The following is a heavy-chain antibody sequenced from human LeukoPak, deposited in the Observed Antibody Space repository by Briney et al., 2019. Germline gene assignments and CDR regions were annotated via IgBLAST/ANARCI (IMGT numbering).Heavy chain of an antibody. CDR1: GYTFTGYY. V-gene: IGHV1-2*02. CDR2: INPNSGGT. CDR3: ARDPIMITFGGDAFDV. D-gene: IGHD3-16*01. Sequence: ASVKVSCKASGYTFTGYYMHWVRQAPGQGLEWMGWINPNSGGTNYAQKFQGRVAMTRDTSISTAYMELSRLRSDDTAVYYCARDPIMITFGGDAFDVWGQGTMVTVSS. J-gene: IGHJ3*01.